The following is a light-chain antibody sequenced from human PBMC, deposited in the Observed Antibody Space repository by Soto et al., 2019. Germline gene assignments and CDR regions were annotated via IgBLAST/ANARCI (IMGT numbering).Light chain of an antibody. CDR1: SGHSSYA. CDR2: LNSDGSH. Sequence: QSVLTQSPSASASLGASVKFTCTLSSGHSSYAIAWHQQQPEKGPRFLMKLNSDGSHNKGDGIPDRFSGYSSGAERYLTISSLQSEDEADYYCQTWAGTGFSVVFGGGTQLTVL. V-gene: IGLV4-69*01. J-gene: IGLJ2*01. CDR3: QTWAGTGFSVV.